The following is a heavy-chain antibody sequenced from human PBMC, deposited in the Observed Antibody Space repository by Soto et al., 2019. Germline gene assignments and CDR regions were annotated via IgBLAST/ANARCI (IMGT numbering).Heavy chain of an antibody. D-gene: IGHD3-10*01. CDR3: AHSPGSYSLWGLPN. J-gene: IGHJ4*02. Sequence: QITLKESGPTLVKPTQTLTLTCTFSGFSLSTSGVGVGWIRQPPGKAPEWLALIYWDDDKRYSPSLKSRLTITKDTSKNQVVLTMTNMDPVDTATYYCAHSPGSYSLWGLPNWGQGTLVTVSS. CDR1: GFSLSTSGVG. CDR2: IYWDDDK. V-gene: IGHV2-5*02.